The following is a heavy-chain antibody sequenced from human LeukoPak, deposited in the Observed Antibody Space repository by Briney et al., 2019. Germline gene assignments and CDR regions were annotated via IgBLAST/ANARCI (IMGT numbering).Heavy chain of an antibody. CDR3: AKNPPDIGSSSWYYFDY. CDR1: GFTFSSYG. V-gene: IGHV3-30*02. CDR2: IRYDGSNK. D-gene: IGHD6-13*01. J-gene: IGHJ4*02. Sequence: GGSLRLSCAASGFTFSSYGMHWVRQAPGKGLEWVAFIRYDGSNKYYADSVKGRFTISRDNSKNTLYLQMNSLRAEDTAVYYCAKNPPDIGSSSWYYFDYWGQGTLSPSPQ.